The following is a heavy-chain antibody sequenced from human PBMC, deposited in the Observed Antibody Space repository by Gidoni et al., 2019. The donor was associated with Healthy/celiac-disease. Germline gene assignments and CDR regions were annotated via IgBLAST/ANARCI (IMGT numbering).Heavy chain of an antibody. D-gene: IGHD3-9*01. CDR2: ISGSGGST. CDR1: GFTFSSYA. CDR3: EKDLYDISSCADY. V-gene: IGHV3-23*01. J-gene: IGHJ4*02. Sequence: RLSCAASGFTFSSYAMSWVRQAPGKGLEWVSAISGSGGSTYYADSVKGRFTISRENSKNTLYLQMNSLRAEDTAVYYCEKDLYDISSCADYWGQGTLVTVSS.